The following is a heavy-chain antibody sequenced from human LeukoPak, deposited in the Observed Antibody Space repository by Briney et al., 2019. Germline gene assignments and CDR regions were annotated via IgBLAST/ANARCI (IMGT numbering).Heavy chain of an antibody. CDR2: IRSGGGRT. J-gene: IGHJ3*02. Sequence: GGSPRLSCAASGFTFSSYAMHWVRQAPGNGLEQVSAIRSGGGRTYYADSVKGRFTISRDNSKNTLYLQMGSLRAEDMAVYYCARATTVTANAFDIWGQGTMVTVSS. D-gene: IGHD4-17*01. CDR3: ARATTVTANAFDI. V-gene: IGHV3-64*02. CDR1: GFTFSSYA.